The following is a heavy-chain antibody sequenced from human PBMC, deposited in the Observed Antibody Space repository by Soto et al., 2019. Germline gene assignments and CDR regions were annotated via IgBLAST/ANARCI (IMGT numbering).Heavy chain of an antibody. Sequence: EAQLLESGGDWAQPGGSLRLSCAASGFTFSSHGMSWVRQAPGKGLEWIAGLSRGGGTTYYADSVKGQFTISRDNSKNTLDLIMNSLKVEDTALYYCAKDGQYRTDGFDVWGQGTMVTVSS. CDR3: AKDGQYRTDGFDV. J-gene: IGHJ3*01. D-gene: IGHD6-6*01. V-gene: IGHV3-23*01. CDR2: LSRGGGTT. CDR1: GFTFSSHG.